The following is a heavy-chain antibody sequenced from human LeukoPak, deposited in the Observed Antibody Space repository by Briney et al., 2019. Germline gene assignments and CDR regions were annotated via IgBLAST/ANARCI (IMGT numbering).Heavy chain of an antibody. CDR2: IWYDGSNK. CDR3: ARDTTYYYDGGSSGPHYFDY. Sequence: GRSLRLSCAASGFAFSSYGMHWVRQAPGKGLEWVAVIWYDGSNKYYADSVKDRFTISRDNSKNTLFLQLNSLRGDDTAVYYCARDTTYYYDGGSSGPHYFDYWGQGTLVTVSS. V-gene: IGHV3-33*01. CDR1: GFAFSSYG. D-gene: IGHD3-10*01. J-gene: IGHJ4*02.